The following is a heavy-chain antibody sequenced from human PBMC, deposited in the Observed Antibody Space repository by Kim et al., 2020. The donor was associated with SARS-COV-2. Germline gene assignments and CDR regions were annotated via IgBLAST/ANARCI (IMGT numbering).Heavy chain of an antibody. CDR2: ISAYNGNT. Sequence: ASVKVSCKASGYTFTSYGISWVRQAPGQGLEWMGWISAYNGNTNYAQKLQGRVTMTTDTSTSTAYMELRSLRSDDTAVYYCARDRSWGLTHMTTVASPFDYWGQGTLVTVSS. V-gene: IGHV1-18*01. CDR1: GYTFTSYG. J-gene: IGHJ4*02. CDR3: ARDRSWGLTHMTTVASPFDY. D-gene: IGHD4-17*01.